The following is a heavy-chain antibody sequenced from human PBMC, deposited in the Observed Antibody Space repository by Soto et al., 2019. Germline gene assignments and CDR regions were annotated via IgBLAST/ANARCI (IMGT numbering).Heavy chain of an antibody. CDR2: ISYDGSNK. CDR3: AREYDFWSGYTSPNSFDY. V-gene: IGHV3-30-3*01. J-gene: IGHJ4*02. D-gene: IGHD3-3*01. CDR1: GFTFSSYA. Sequence: VGSLRLSCAASGFTFSSYAMHWVRQAPGKGLEWVAVISYDGSNKYYADSVKGRFTISRDNSKNTLYLQMSSLRAEDTAVYYCAREYDFWSGYTSPNSFDYWGQGTLVTVSS.